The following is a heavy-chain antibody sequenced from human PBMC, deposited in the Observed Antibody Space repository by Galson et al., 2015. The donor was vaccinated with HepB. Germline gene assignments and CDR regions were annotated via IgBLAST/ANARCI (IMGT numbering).Heavy chain of an antibody. J-gene: IGHJ5*02. V-gene: IGHV3-30*04. CDR1: AFTFSSFT. CDR2: VSPDGRNT. Sequence: SLRLSCAASAFTFSSFTMHWVRQAPGKGLEWVAAVSPDGRNTYYADSVKGQFTISRDNSENTLYLQMNSLRPEDTAVYHCARKATVTGHYQWFDPWGQGTLVTVSS. CDR3: ARKATVTGHYQWFDP. D-gene: IGHD4-17*01.